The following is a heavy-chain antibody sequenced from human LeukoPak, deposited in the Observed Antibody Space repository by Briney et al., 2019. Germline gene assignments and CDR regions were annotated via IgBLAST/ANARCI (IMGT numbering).Heavy chain of an antibody. V-gene: IGHV3-7*01. CDR1: GFTVSSNY. J-gene: IGHJ4*02. CDR2: IKQDGSEK. D-gene: IGHD2-15*01. Sequence: GGSLRLSCAASGFTVSSNYMSWVRQAPGKGLEWVANIKQDGSEKYYVDSVKGRFTISRDNAKNSLYLQMNSLRAEDTAVYYCARVGCSGGSCYDYWGQGTLVTVSS. CDR3: ARVGCSGGSCYDY.